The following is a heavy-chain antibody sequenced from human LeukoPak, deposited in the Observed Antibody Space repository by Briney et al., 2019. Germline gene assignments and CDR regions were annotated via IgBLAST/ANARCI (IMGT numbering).Heavy chain of an antibody. V-gene: IGHV4-59*12. CDR1: GGSISSYY. J-gene: IGHJ5*02. CDR2: IYYSGST. Sequence: SETLSLTCTVSGGSISSYYWSWIRQPPGKGLEWIGYIYYSGSTNYNPSLKSRVTISVDTSKNQFSLKLSSVTAADTAVYYCARDPTERYSSGPNWFDPWGQGTLVTVSS. CDR3: ARDPTERYSSGPNWFDP. D-gene: IGHD6-19*01.